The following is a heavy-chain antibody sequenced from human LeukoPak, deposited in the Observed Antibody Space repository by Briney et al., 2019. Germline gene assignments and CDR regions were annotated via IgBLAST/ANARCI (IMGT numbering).Heavy chain of an antibody. CDR1: GGSISSGGYY. D-gene: IGHD3-22*01. CDR2: IYYSGST. Sequence: SQTLSLTCTVSGGSISSGGYYWSWIRQHPGKGLEWIGYIYYSGSTYYNPSLKRRVTISVDTSKNQFSLKLSSVTAADTAVYYCASGIARSDYDSSGFKFDYWGQGTLVTVSS. J-gene: IGHJ4*02. V-gene: IGHV4-31*03. CDR3: ASGIARSDYDSSGFKFDY.